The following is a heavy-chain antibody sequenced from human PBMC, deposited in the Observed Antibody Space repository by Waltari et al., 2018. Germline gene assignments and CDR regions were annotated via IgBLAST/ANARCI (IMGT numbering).Heavy chain of an antibody. J-gene: IGHJ5*02. CDR1: GFTFSRSA. D-gene: IGHD6-13*01. CDR3: AKGGAAAGTLGGWFDP. CDR2: ISGSGGST. V-gene: IGHV3-23*04. Sequence: EVQLVESGGGLVQPGGSLILSCAASGFTFSRSAMSLLRQAPGKGLEWVSAISGSGGSTYYEDSVKGRFTISRDNSKNTLYLQMNSLRAEDTAVYYCAKGGAAAGTLGGWFDPWGQGTLVTVSS.